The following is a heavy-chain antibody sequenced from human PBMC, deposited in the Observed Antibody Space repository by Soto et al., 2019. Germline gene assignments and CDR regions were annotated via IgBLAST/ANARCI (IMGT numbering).Heavy chain of an antibody. CDR1: GGSISSSSYY. Sequence: QLQLQESGPGLVKPSETLSLTCTVSGGSISSSSYYWGWIRQPPGKGLEWIGSIYYSGSTYYNPSLKSRVTISVDTSKNQFSLKLSSVTAADTAVYYCARPNRWFGELFHANNDDYWGQGTLVTVSS. J-gene: IGHJ4*02. D-gene: IGHD3-10*01. CDR2: IYYSGST. CDR3: ARPNRWFGELFHANNDDY. V-gene: IGHV4-39*01.